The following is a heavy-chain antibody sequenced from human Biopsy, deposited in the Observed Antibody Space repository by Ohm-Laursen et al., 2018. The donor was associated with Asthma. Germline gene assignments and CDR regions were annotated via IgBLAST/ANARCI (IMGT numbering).Heavy chain of an antibody. CDR2: IKHDGSEK. CDR3: ARTFHFWSPYHAEHYQL. J-gene: IGHJ1*01. Sequence: SLRLSRAASGFTVSSNYMSWVRQVPGKGLEWVANIKHDGSEKNHVDSLKGRFTISRDNAKNSLYLQMNSLRAEDTAVYYCARTFHFWSPYHAEHYQLWGQGTLVTVSS. CDR1: GFTVSSNY. V-gene: IGHV3-7*01. D-gene: IGHD3-3*02.